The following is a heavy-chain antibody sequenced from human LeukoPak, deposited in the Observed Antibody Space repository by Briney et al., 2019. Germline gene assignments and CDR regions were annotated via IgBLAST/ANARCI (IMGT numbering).Heavy chain of an antibody. CDR3: ARILCSGGRCYSSYYYGMDV. CDR1: GYTFTSYG. D-gene: IGHD2-15*01. CDR2: ISAYNGNT. V-gene: IGHV1-18*01. J-gene: IGHJ6*02. Sequence: WASVKVSCKASGYTFTSYGISWVRQAPGQGLEWMGWISAYNGNTNYAQKLQGRVTMTTDTSTSTAYMELRSLRSDDTAVYYCARILCSGGRCYSSYYYGMDVWGQGTTVTVSS.